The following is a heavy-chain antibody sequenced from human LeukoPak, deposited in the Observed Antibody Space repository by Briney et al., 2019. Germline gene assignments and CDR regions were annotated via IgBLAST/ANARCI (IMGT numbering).Heavy chain of an antibody. CDR3: ARAYYDFWSGYYDWFDP. J-gene: IGHJ5*02. V-gene: IGHV1-8*01. D-gene: IGHD3-3*01. CDR2: MNPNSGNT. Sequence: ASVKVSCKASGYAFTSYDINWVRQATGQGLEWMGWMNPNSGNTGYAQKFQGRVTMTRNTSISTAYMELSSLRSEDTAVYYCARAYYDFWSGYYDWFDPWGQGTLVTVSS. CDR1: GYAFTSYD.